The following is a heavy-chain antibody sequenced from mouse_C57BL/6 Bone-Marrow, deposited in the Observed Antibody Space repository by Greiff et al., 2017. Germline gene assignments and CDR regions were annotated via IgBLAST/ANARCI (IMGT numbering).Heavy chain of an antibody. Sequence: QVQLQQPGAELVKPGASVQLSCKASGYTFTSYWMPWVKQRPGQGLEWIGMIHPNSGSPNYKEKFKSKAPLTVDNSSSTAYIHLSRLPSEYSAVYDVASGSYYCGSSYFYYAMDYWGKGTSVTVSS. V-gene: IGHV1-64*01. D-gene: IGHD1-1*01. J-gene: IGHJ4*01. CDR1: GYTFTSYW. CDR2: IHPNSGSP. CDR3: ASGSYYCGSSYFYYAMDY.